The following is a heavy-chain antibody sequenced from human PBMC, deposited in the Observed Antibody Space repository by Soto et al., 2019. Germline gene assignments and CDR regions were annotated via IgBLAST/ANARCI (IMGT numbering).Heavy chain of an antibody. D-gene: IGHD3-10*01. CDR3: AREMIGSGSYDY. CDR1: GFTFSSYS. V-gene: IGHV3-21*01. CDR2: ISGNSNYM. Sequence: PGGPLRLSCAASGFTFSSYSMNWVRQAPGKGLEWVSSISGNSNYMYYADSVKGRFTISRDNAKNSLYLQMNSLRAEDTAVYYCAREMIGSGSYDYWGQGILVTVSS. J-gene: IGHJ4*02.